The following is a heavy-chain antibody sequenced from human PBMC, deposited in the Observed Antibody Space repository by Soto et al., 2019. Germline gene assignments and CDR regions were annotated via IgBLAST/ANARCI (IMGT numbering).Heavy chain of an antibody. Sequence: GGSLRLSCSASGFTFSSYDMHWVRQGPGKGLEWVSAIGTAGDTNCAGSVKGRFTISRENAKNSLYLQMNSLRAGDTAIYFCARAIGPTLFDYWGQGTLVTVSS. CDR2: IGTAGDT. D-gene: IGHD3-22*01. V-gene: IGHV3-13*04. CDR3: ARAIGPTLFDY. J-gene: IGHJ4*02. CDR1: GFTFSSYD.